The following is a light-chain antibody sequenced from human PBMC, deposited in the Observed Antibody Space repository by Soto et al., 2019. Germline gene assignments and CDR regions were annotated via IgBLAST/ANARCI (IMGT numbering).Light chain of an antibody. CDR1: GSDVGNYNY. J-gene: IGLJ1*01. CDR2: DVT. CDR3: CTSASCYTYV. V-gene: IGLV2-11*01. Sequence: QSVLTQPRSVSGSPGQSVTISCTGTGSDVGNYNYVSWYQQHPGKAPNLMIYDVTKRPSGVPDRISGSKSGNTATLTISGLQAADVADYDCCTSASCYTYVFEAVPKV.